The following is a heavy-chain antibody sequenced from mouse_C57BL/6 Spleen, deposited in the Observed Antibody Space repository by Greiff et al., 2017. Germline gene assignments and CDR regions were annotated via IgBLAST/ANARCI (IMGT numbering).Heavy chain of an antibody. Sequence: VQRVESGAELVKPGASVKISCKASGYAFSSYWMNWVKQRPGKGLEWIGQIYPGDGDTNYNGKFKGKATLTADKSSSTAYMQLSSLTSEDSAVYFCAMITTVVASFDYWGQGTTLTVSS. CDR2: IYPGDGDT. V-gene: IGHV1-80*01. D-gene: IGHD1-1*01. CDR1: GYAFSSYW. CDR3: AMITTVVASFDY. J-gene: IGHJ2*01.